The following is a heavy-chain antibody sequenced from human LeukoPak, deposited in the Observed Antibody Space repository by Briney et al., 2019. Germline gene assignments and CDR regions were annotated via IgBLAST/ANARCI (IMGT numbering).Heavy chain of an antibody. CDR1: GGTFSSYA. CDR3: ARGNRPYYYYDSSGYSDFDY. J-gene: IGHJ4*02. D-gene: IGHD3-22*01. Sequence: SVKVSCKASGGTFSSYAISWVRQAPGQGLGWMGGIIPIFGTANYAQKFQGRVTITTDESTSTAYMELSSLRSEDTAVYYCARGNRPYYYYDSSGYSDFDYWGQGTLVTVSS. CDR2: IIPIFGTA. V-gene: IGHV1-69*05.